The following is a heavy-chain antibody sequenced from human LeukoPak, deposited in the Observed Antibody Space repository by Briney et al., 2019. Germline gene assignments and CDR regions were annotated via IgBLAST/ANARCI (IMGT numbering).Heavy chain of an antibody. V-gene: IGHV3-21*01. Sequence: GGSLRLSCAASGFTFSSYWMSWVRQAPGKGLEWVSSISSSSSYIYYADSVKGRFTISRDNAKNSLYLQMNSLRAEDTAVYYCARESGPEGYWGQGTLVTVSS. CDR1: GFTFSSYW. CDR3: ARESGPEGY. J-gene: IGHJ4*02. CDR2: ISSSSSYI.